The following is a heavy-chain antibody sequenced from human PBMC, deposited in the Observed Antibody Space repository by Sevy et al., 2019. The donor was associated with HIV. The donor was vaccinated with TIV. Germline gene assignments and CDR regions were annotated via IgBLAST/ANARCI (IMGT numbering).Heavy chain of an antibody. Sequence: GESLKISCAASGFTFSSYSMNWVRQAPGKGLEWVSSISSSSSYIYYADSVKGRFTISRDNAKNSLYLQMNSLGAEDTAVYYWARSSGSYDGAFDIWGQGTMVTVSS. V-gene: IGHV3-21*01. CDR3: ARSSGSYDGAFDI. J-gene: IGHJ3*02. CDR1: GFTFSSYS. CDR2: ISSSSSYI. D-gene: IGHD1-26*01.